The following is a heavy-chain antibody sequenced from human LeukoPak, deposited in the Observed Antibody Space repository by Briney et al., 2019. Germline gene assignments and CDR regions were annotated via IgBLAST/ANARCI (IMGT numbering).Heavy chain of an antibody. Sequence: SETLSLTCTVSVGSISSYYWSWIRQPPGKGLEWIGYIYYTGTTNYNPSLKNRVTISADTSKNQFSLKLNSVTAADTAVYYCASILDGMDVWGQGTTVSVSS. V-gene: IGHV4-59*08. CDR2: IYYTGTT. CDR3: ASILDGMDV. CDR1: VGSISSYY. J-gene: IGHJ6*02.